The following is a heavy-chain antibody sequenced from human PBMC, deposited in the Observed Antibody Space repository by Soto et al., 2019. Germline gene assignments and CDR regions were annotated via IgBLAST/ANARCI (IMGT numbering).Heavy chain of an antibody. Sequence: PGGSLRLSCAASGFTFSSYWMSWVRQAPGKGLEWVANIKQDGSEKYYVDSVKGRFTISRDNAKSSLYLQMNSLRAEDTAVYYCARDYCSGGSCIYYYYDMDVWGKGT. CDR3: ARDYCSGGSCIYYYYDMDV. D-gene: IGHD2-15*01. CDR1: GFTFSSYW. V-gene: IGHV3-7*01. CDR2: IKQDGSEK. J-gene: IGHJ6*03.